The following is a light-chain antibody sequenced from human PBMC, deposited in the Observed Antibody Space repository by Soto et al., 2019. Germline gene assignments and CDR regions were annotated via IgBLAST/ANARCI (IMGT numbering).Light chain of an antibody. J-gene: IGKJ4*01. V-gene: IGKV1-13*02. CDR1: QGISSA. CDR2: DAS. Sequence: DIVTITCRTSQGISSALAWYRQKPGKAPNLLIYDASNLESGVPSRFSGSGSGTDFTLTISSLQPEDFATYYCQQTYSTPLTFGGGTKVDIK. CDR3: QQTYSTPLT.